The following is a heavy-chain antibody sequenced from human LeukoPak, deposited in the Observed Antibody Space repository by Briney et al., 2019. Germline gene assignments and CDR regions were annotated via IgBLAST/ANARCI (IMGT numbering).Heavy chain of an antibody. CDR3: AGGIRYFDWLPPALIDY. D-gene: IGHD3-9*01. V-gene: IGHV4-34*01. Sequence: SETLSLTCAVYGGSFSGYYWSWIRQPPGKGLEWIGEINHSGSTNYNPSLKSRVTISVDTSKNQFSLKLSSVTAADTAVYYCAGGIRYFDWLPPALIDYWGQGTLVTVSS. CDR2: INHSGST. CDR1: GGSFSGYY. J-gene: IGHJ4*02.